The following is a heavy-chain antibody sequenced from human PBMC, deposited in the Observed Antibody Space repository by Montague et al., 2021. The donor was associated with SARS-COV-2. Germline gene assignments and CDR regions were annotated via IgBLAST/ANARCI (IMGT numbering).Heavy chain of an antibody. CDR2: INHSGSA. D-gene: IGHD2-2*02. CDR1: GGSFSGYY. V-gene: IGHV4-34*01. CDR3: ARLGEGVVPAPILGVGPYYSYFYMDV. Sequence: SETLSLTCAVYGGSFSGYYWNWIRQPPGKGPEWIGEINHSGSAKYNPSLKRRVTISVDTSKNQFSPKLNSVTAADTAVYYCARLGEGVVPAPILGVGPYYSYFYMDVWGKGATVTVSS. J-gene: IGHJ6*03.